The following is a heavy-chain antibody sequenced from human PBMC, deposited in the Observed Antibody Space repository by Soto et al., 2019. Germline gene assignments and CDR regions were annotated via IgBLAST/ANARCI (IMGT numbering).Heavy chain of an antibody. CDR1: GFPFNKYR. Sequence: GGSLRPSCAASGFPFNKYRLHWGPQAPGKGLEWVATISNDGSDKYYADSVKGRLTISRDNSKNTVYLQMNSLRAEETAVYYCAKDQGIAASHGIDWGQGTMVTVSS. CDR3: AKDQGIAASHGID. V-gene: IGHV3-30*18. CDR2: ISNDGSDK. J-gene: IGHJ3*01. D-gene: IGHD6-13*01.